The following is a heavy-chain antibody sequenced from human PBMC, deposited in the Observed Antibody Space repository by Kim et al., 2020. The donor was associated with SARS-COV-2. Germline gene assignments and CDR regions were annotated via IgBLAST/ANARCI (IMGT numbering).Heavy chain of an antibody. CDR3: ARGRRMVRGVNYYYGMDV. D-gene: IGHD3-10*01. Sequence: SETLSLTCAVYGGSFSGYYWSWIRQPPGKGLEWIGEINHSGSTNYNPSLKSRVTISVDTSKNQFSLKLSSVTAADTAVYYCARGRRMVRGVNYYYGMDVWGQGTTVTVSS. V-gene: IGHV4-34*01. CDR2: INHSGST. J-gene: IGHJ6*02. CDR1: GGSFSGYY.